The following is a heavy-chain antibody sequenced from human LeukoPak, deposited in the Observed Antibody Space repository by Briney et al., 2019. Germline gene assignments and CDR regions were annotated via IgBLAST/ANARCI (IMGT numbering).Heavy chain of an antibody. D-gene: IGHD3-10*01. J-gene: IGHJ5*02. CDR1: GYSFTSYW. V-gene: IGHV3-7*02. Sequence: GESLKISCKGSGYSFTSYWIGWVRQMPGKGLEWVANIKQDGSEKYYVDSVKGRFTISRDNAKNSLYLQMNSLRAEDTAVYYCARVGTMVRGVNFNWFDPWGQGTLVTVSS. CDR2: IKQDGSEK. CDR3: ARVGTMVRGVNFNWFDP.